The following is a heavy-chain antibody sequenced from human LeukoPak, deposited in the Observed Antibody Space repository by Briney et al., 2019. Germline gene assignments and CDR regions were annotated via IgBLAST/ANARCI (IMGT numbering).Heavy chain of an antibody. J-gene: IGHJ3*02. CDR2: IKQDGSEK. D-gene: IGHD4-17*01. V-gene: IGHV3-7*01. CDR3: MTTVTTLLFKDAFDI. Sequence: GGSLRFSCAASGFTFSSYWMSWVRQAPGKGLEWVANIKQDGSEKYYVDSVKGRFTISRDNAKNSLYLQMNSLRAEDTAVYYCMTTVTTLLFKDAFDIWGQGTMVTVSS. CDR1: GFTFSSYW.